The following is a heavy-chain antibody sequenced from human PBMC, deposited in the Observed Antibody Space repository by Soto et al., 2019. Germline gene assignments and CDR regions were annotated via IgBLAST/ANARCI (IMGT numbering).Heavy chain of an antibody. Sequence: ASVKVSCKASGYTFTSYAMHWVRQDPGQRLEWMGWINAGNGNTKYSQKFQGRVTITRDTSASTAYMELSSLRSEDTAVYYCARDGSFSELPNYYYYYYMDVWGKGTTVTVSS. CDR1: GYTFTSYA. CDR3: ARDGSFSELPNYYYYYYMDV. CDR2: INAGNGNT. D-gene: IGHD3-10*01. J-gene: IGHJ6*03. V-gene: IGHV1-3*01.